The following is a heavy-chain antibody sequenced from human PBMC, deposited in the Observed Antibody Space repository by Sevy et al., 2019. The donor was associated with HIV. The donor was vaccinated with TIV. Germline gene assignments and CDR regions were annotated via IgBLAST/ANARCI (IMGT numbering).Heavy chain of an antibody. J-gene: IGHJ4*02. D-gene: IGHD4-17*01. CDR2: IYTGGST. CDR3: ARAGGDYPDY. V-gene: IGHV3-66*01. CDR1: GFAFSNYY. Sequence: GGSLRLSCAASGFAFSNYYAMHWVRQAPGKGLEWVSIIYTGGSTYYADSVKGRFTISRDNSKNTLYLQMNSLRAEDTAVYYCARAGGDYPDYWGQGTLVTVSS.